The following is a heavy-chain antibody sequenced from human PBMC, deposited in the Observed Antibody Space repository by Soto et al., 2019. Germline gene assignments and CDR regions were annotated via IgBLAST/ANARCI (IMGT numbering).Heavy chain of an antibody. CDR2: INTYHGNT. V-gene: IGHV1-18*01. CDR1: GYTFTNYG. J-gene: IGHJ6*02. CDR3: ARSPGYSASWGYFYYGMKI. D-gene: IGHD6-13*01. Sequence: QVQLVQSGAELKKPGASVKVSCKASGYTFTNYGISWVRQAPGQGVEGMGWINTYHGNTKYAQKLQGRVTMTKDTSTSTAYMELTSLRSDDTVVYYCARSPGYSASWGYFYYGMKIWGQGTTVIVSS.